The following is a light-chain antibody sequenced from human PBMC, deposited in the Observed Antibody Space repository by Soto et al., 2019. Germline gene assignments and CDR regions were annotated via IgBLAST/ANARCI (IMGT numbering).Light chain of an antibody. J-gene: IGKJ5*01. CDR2: SAS. Sequence: EIVLTQSPGTLSLSPGERATLSCRASQSVDSAYLAWFQHKPGQAPRLLIYSASIRATGIPDRFSGSGSGTDFTLTIGRLEPEDFAVYYCHQYNNWPPITFGQGTRLEIK. CDR1: QSVDSAY. CDR3: HQYNNWPPIT. V-gene: IGKV3-20*01.